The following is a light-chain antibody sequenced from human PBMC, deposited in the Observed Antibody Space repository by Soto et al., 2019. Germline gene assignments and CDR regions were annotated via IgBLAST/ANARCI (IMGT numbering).Light chain of an antibody. CDR2: VVS. Sequence: DIQMTQSPSSLSASVGERVTITCRASQGIGNDLGCYQQKPGKAPQRLIYVVSSLQSAGPSRFSGSGSGTEYTLTISSLQPEDFAVYFCQQYASAPLTFGQGTKVEVK. CDR3: QQYASAPLT. V-gene: IGKV1-17*01. J-gene: IGKJ1*01. CDR1: QGIGND.